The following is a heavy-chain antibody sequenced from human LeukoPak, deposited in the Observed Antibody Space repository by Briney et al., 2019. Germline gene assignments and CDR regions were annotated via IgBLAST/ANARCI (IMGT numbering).Heavy chain of an antibody. V-gene: IGHV4-59*01. CDR3: ARAVVRATRGYYYYYGMDV. D-gene: IGHD3-10*01. Sequence: SETLSLTCTVSGGSISSYYWSWIRQPPGKGLEWIGYIYYSGSTNYNPSLKSRVTISVDTSKNQFSLKLSSVTAADTAVYYCARAVVRATRGYYYYYGMDVWGQGTTVTVSS. CDR1: GGSISSYY. CDR2: IYYSGST. J-gene: IGHJ6*02.